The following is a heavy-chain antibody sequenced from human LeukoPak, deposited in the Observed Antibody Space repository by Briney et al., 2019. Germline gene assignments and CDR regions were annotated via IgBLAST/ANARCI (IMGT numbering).Heavy chain of an antibody. CDR3: ARALAYCGGDCYSVSTNDAFDI. V-gene: IGHV1-46*03. Sequence: ASVKVSCKASGYTFTSYYMHWVRQAPGQGLEWMGIINPSGGSTSYAQEFQGRVTMTRDTSTSTVYMELSSLRSEDTAVYYCARALAYCGGDCYSVSTNDAFDIWGQGTMVTASS. CDR2: INPSGGST. J-gene: IGHJ3*02. CDR1: GYTFTSYY. D-gene: IGHD2-21*01.